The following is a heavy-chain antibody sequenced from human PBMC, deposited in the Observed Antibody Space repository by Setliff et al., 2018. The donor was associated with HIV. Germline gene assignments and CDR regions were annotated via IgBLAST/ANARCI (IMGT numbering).Heavy chain of an antibody. V-gene: IGHV3-9*01. Sequence: GGSLRLSCVGSGFNIEEYAMAWVRQVPGKGLEWVSSISWNSVKIDYADFVKGRFTISRDNAKNSLYLQMNSLRAEDTALYYCAKDKGYSYARGGRGNWFDPWGQGTLVTVSS. CDR3: AKDKGYSYARGGRGNWFDP. CDR2: ISWNSVKI. D-gene: IGHD5-18*01. J-gene: IGHJ5*02. CDR1: GFNIEEYA.